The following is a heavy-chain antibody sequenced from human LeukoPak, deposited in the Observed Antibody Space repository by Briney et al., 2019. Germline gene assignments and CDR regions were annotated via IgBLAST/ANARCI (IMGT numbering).Heavy chain of an antibody. J-gene: IGHJ4*02. D-gene: IGHD5-18*01. V-gene: IGHV4-4*07. Sequence: PSETLSLTCTVSGGSISSNYWSWVRQPAGKGLEWIGRIYTSGSTNCNPSLKSRVTISVDKSNNQFSLKLTSVTAADTAVYYCARDSGTYSYGPGPFGYWGQGTLVTVSS. CDR1: GGSISSNY. CDR2: IYTSGST. CDR3: ARDSGTYSYGPGPFGY.